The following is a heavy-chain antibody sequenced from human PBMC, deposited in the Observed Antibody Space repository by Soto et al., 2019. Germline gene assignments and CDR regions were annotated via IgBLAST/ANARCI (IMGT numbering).Heavy chain of an antibody. CDR1: GYSISSSNW. D-gene: IGHD3-22*01. Sequence: TSETLSLTCXVSGYSISSSNWWGWIRQPPGKGLEWIGNIHYSGSTYYDSSLQSRVTISIDTSKNQFSLKLSSVTATDTAVYYCASQHYYDSSGYYVVYWGQGTLVTVSS. J-gene: IGHJ4*02. V-gene: IGHV4-28*01. CDR2: IHYSGST. CDR3: ASQHYYDSSGYYVVY.